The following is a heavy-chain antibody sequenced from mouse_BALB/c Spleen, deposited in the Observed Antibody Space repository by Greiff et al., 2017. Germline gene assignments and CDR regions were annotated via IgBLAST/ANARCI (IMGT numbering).Heavy chain of an antibody. J-gene: IGHJ2*01. D-gene: IGHD1-1*01. Sequence: QVQLKESGAELAKPGASVKMSCKASGYTFTSYWMHWVKQRPGQGLEWIGYINPSTGYTEYNQKFKDKATLTADKSSSTAYMQLSSLTSEDSAVYYCAPYSYYFDYWGQGTTLTVSS. CDR1: GYTFTSYW. CDR2: INPSTGYT. V-gene: IGHV1-7*01. CDR3: APYSYYFDY.